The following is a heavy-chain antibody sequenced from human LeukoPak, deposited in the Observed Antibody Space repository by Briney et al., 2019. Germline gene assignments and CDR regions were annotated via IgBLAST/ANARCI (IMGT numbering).Heavy chain of an antibody. CDR3: ATELNYYGFPFDY. V-gene: IGHV4-39*07. Sequence: PSETLSLTCTVSGGSISSSSYYWGWIRQPPGKGLEWIGSIYYSGSTYYNPSLKSRVTISVDTSKNQFSLKLSSVTAADTAVYYCATELNYYGFPFDYWGQGTLVTVSS. CDR2: IYYSGST. CDR1: GGSISSSSYY. J-gene: IGHJ4*02. D-gene: IGHD3-10*01.